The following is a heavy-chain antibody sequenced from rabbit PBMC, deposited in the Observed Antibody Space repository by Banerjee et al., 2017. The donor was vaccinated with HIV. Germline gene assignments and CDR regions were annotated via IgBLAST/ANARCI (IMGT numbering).Heavy chain of an antibody. D-gene: IGHD4-1*01. J-gene: IGHJ4*01. CDR1: GFSFISSYY. CDR2: IDAGSSGST. CDR3: ARDLSYYGSGWGVSL. V-gene: IGHV1S45*01. Sequence: QEQLVESGGGLVQPGASLTLTCTASGFSFISSYYMCWVRQAPGKGLEWIACIDAGSSGSTYYASWAKGRFTISKTSSTTVTLQMTSLTAADTATYFCARDLSYYGSGWGVSLWGPGTLVTVS.